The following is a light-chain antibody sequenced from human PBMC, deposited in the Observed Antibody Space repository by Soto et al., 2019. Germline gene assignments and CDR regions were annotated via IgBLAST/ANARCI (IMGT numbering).Light chain of an antibody. Sequence: QSALTHPASVSGSPGQSITISCTGTSSDVGGYNYVSWYQQHPGKAPKLMIYDVSNRPSGVSNRFSGSKSGNTASLTISGLQAEDEADYSCSSYTSSSTLVFGGGTKVTVL. CDR2: DVS. J-gene: IGLJ2*01. CDR3: SSYTSSSTLV. V-gene: IGLV2-14*01. CDR1: SSDVGGYNY.